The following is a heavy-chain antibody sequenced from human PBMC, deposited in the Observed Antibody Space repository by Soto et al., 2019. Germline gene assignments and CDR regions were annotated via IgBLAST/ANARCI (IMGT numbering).Heavy chain of an antibody. Sequence: PSETLSLTCTVSGGCIGNKYWSWIRQPAGKGLEWIGRMSSSGVTNYSPSFKSRVTMSVDMSKNQFSLKLSSVTATDAAVYYCARALDSSGWYGDDAFDIWGQGTMVTVSS. V-gene: IGHV4-4*07. CDR2: MSSSGVT. CDR3: ARALDSSGWYGDDAFDI. CDR1: GGCIGNKY. J-gene: IGHJ3*02. D-gene: IGHD6-19*01.